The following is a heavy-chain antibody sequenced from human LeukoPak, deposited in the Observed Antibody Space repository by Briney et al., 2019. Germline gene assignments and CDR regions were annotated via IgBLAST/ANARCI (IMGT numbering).Heavy chain of an antibody. CDR1: GFTFSSYG. D-gene: IGHD1-1*01. Sequence: GGSPRLSCAASGFTFSSYGRHYVRQAPGKGLEWVAFIAEDGSNEKYTDSVKGRFTISRDNSNNTLYLRVNSLRAEDTGVYYCAKDRETTSSGTFDYWGQGTLVTVSS. V-gene: IGHV3-30*18. CDR2: IAEDGSNE. CDR3: AKDRETTSSGTFDY. J-gene: IGHJ4*02.